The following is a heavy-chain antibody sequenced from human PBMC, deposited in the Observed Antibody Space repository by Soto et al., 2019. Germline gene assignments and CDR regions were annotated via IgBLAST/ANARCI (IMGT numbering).Heavy chain of an antibody. J-gene: IGHJ4*02. CDR2: IRNNGVST. V-gene: IGHV3-64D*06. CDR1: GFTFSTYS. CDR3: VKGGTSVSSAGFDY. D-gene: IGHD3-22*01. Sequence: GGSLRLSCSASGFTFSTYSMHWVRQAPGKGLEFVSVIRNNGVSTYYADSVKGRFTISRDNSNNTLSLQMRSLRPEDTAVYYCVKGGTSVSSAGFDYWGLGTLVTVSS.